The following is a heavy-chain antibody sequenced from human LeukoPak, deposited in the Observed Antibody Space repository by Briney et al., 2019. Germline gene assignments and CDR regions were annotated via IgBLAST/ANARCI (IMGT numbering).Heavy chain of an antibody. D-gene: IGHD6-19*01. CDR3: AKEFLDSSGWYVSGQYYFDY. CDR2: ISYDGSNK. CDR1: GFTSSSYG. V-gene: IGHV3-30*18. J-gene: IGHJ4*02. Sequence: EGSLRLSCAASGFTSSSYGMHWVRQAPGKGLEWVAVISYDGSNKYYADSVKGRFTISRDNSKNTLYLQMNSLRAEDTAVYYCAKEFLDSSGWYVSGQYYFDYWGQGTLVTVSS.